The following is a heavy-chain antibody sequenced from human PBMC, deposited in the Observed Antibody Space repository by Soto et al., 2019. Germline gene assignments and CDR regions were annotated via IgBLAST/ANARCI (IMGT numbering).Heavy chain of an antibody. J-gene: IGHJ3*02. CDR3: AKDQSSGWYYDAFDI. Sequence: QVQLVESGGGVVQPGRSLRLSCAASGFTFSSYGMHWVRQAPGKGLEWVAVISYDGGNKYYADSVKGRFTISRDNSKNTLYLQMNSLRAEDTAVYYCAKDQSSGWYYDAFDIWGQGTMVTVSS. D-gene: IGHD6-19*01. CDR2: ISYDGGNK. CDR1: GFTFSSYG. V-gene: IGHV3-30*18.